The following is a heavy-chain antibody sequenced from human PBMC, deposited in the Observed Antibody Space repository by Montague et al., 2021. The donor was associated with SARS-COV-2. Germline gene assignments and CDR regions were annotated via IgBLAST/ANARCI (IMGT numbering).Heavy chain of an antibody. Sequence: SETLSLTCTVTGGPISGSSDYWGWIRQSPGKGLEWNASVDYSGNTYYSPSLKSRLTISVDTSKNQFSLKLKSVTAADTALYYCARREYSYGWGDWGQGTLVTVSS. CDR1: GGPISGSSDY. CDR3: ARREYSYGWGD. V-gene: IGHV4-39*01. J-gene: IGHJ4*02. D-gene: IGHD5-18*01. CDR2: VDYSGNT.